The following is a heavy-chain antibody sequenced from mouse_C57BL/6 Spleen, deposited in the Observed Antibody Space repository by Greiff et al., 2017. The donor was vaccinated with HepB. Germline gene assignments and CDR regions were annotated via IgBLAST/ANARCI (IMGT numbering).Heavy chain of an antibody. CDR3: ARDNTTVPFDY. J-gene: IGHJ2*01. V-gene: IGHV5-4*01. Sequence: EVMLVESGGGLVKPGGSLKLSCAASGFTFSSYAMSRVRQTPEKRLEWVATISDGGSYTYYPDNVKGRFTISRDNTKNNLYLHMSHLKSEDTAMYYCARDNTTVPFDYWGQGTTLTVSS. CDR1: GFTFSSYA. D-gene: IGHD1-1*01. CDR2: ISDGGSYT.